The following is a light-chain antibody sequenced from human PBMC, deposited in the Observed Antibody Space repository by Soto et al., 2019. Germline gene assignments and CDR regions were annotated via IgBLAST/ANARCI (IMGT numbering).Light chain of an antibody. CDR2: GAS. Sequence: DIVLTQSPGTLSLSQGERATLSCRASQSVSSNYLAWYQHRPGQAPKLIIHGASYTAPGIPDRFSGSGSGADFTLTISRLDPEDFAVYFCQHYGNSLWTLGQGTKVDIK. V-gene: IGKV3-20*01. J-gene: IGKJ1*01. CDR1: QSVSSNY. CDR3: QHYGNSLWT.